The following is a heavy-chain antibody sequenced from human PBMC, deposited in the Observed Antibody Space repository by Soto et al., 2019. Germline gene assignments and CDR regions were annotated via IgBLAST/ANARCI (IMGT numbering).Heavy chain of an antibody. CDR3: AGEGGIGGSPDNYMDV. Sequence: EVQLVESGGGLVKPGGSLRLSCAASGFTLSRYTMNWVRQAPGKGLEWVSSISSRSSYIHYADSVKGRFTISRDNVKNSLCLQMDSLRAEDTAVYYCAGEGGIGGSPDNYMDVWGKGTRVTVSS. CDR2: ISSRSSYI. D-gene: IGHD1-26*01. J-gene: IGHJ6*03. V-gene: IGHV3-21*01. CDR1: GFTLSRYT.